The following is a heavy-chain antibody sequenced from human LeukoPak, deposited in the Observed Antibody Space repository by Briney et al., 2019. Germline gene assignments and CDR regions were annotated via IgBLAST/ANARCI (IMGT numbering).Heavy chain of an antibody. J-gene: IGHJ4*02. Sequence: GGSLRLSCAASGFTFSKFPMGWVRQAPGRGLEWVSAISASGDVTFYADSLRGRFTISRDNAKNTLYLHVNSLTVEDTAVYYCGRGMRDYYGLDYWGQGILVTVSS. CDR2: ISASGDVT. V-gene: IGHV3-23*01. CDR1: GFTFSKFP. CDR3: GRGMRDYYGLDY. D-gene: IGHD3-10*01.